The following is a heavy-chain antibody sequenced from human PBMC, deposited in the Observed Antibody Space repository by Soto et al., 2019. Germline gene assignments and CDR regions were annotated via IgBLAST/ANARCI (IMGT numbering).Heavy chain of an antibody. CDR1: GFSLTTSGAG. CDR2: DSWDDDK. CDR3: AYLVTDRNCWDVSCFDP. D-gene: IGHD1-7*01. V-gene: IGHV2-5*02. J-gene: IGHJ5*02. Sequence: QITLKESGPTLVEPTEPLTLTCSFSGFSLTTSGAGVGWLRQAPGKALECLGIDSWDDDKRYNPSLKNRLTISKHTYKGRVVVSRIYGDPVDTATYLCAYLVTDRNCWDVSCFDPWGRGTLVTVS.